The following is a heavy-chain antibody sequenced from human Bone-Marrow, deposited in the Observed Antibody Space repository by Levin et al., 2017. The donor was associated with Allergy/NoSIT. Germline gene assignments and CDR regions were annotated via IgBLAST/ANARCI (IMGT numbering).Heavy chain of an antibody. CDR1: GGSISSGSYY. V-gene: IGHV4-61*02. CDR2: IYTSGST. D-gene: IGHD4/OR15-4a*01. CDR3: AREYGSKRYYYYYMDV. Sequence: SETLSLTCTVSGGSISSGSYYWSWIRQPAGKGLEWIGRIYTSGSTNYNPSLKSRVTISVDTSKNQFSLKLSSVTAADTAVYYCAREYGSKRYYYYYMDVWGKGTTVTVSS. J-gene: IGHJ6*03.